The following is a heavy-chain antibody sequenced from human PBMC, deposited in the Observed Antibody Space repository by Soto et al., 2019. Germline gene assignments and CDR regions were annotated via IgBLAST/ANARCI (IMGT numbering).Heavy chain of an antibody. Sequence: PGGSLRLSCAASGFTFSSYAMNWVRQAPGKGLEWVSAISGSGGSTYYADSVKGRFTISRDNSKNTLYLQMNSLRAEDTAVYYCAKELFGGGSTVTHYFDYWGEGTLVTVSS. CDR2: ISGSGGST. J-gene: IGHJ4*02. V-gene: IGHV3-23*01. D-gene: IGHD4-17*01. CDR3: AKELFGGGSTVTHYFDY. CDR1: GFTFSSYA.